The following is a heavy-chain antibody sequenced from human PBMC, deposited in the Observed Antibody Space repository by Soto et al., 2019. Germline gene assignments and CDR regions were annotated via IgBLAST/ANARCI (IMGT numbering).Heavy chain of an antibody. J-gene: IGHJ4*02. CDR2: IYYSGST. V-gene: IGHV4-59*08. CDR1: GGSISSYY. D-gene: IGHD1-1*01. CDR3: ATLASTTGTRFYYFDY. Sequence: SETLSLTCTVSGGSISSYYWSWIRQPPGKGLEWIGYIYYSGSTNYNPSLKSRVTISVDTSKNQFSLKLSSVTAADTAVYYCATLASTTGTRFYYFDYWGQGTLVTVSS.